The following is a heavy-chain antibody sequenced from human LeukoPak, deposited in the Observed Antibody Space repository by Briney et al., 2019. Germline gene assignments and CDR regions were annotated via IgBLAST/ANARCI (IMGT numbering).Heavy chain of an antibody. V-gene: IGHV3-74*01. CDR3: VRGGGLTAARI. CDR2: IVMDGSDT. CDR1: GFTFSNYW. Sequence: PGGSLRLSCAVSGFTFSNYWMHWVRQAPGKGLLWVSRIVMDGSDTIYADSVKGRFTISRDNAKNTVYLQMNSLRAEDTAVYYCVRGGGLTAARIWGQGTLVTVSS. J-gene: IGHJ4*02. D-gene: IGHD6-13*01.